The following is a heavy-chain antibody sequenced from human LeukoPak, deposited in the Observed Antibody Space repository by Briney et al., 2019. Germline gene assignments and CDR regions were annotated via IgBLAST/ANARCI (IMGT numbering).Heavy chain of an antibody. V-gene: IGHV3-9*01. D-gene: IGHD5-24*01. J-gene: IGHJ4*02. CDR1: GFTFDDYA. CDR2: ISWSSGSI. CDR3: AKDLGPGSMATSPGFDY. Sequence: GGSLRLSCAASGFTFDDYAMHWVRQAPGKGLEWVSGISWSSGSIGYADSVKGRFTISRDNAKTSLYLQMNSLRAEDTALYYCAKDLGPGSMATSPGFDYWGQGTLVTVSS.